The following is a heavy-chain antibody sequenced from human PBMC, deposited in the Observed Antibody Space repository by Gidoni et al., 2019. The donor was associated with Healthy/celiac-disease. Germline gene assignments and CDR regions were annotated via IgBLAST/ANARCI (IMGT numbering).Heavy chain of an antibody. CDR3: ARDGGRRFLEWLPVDY. CDR1: GYTFTSYA. D-gene: IGHD3-3*01. Sequence: QVQLVQSGAEVKKPGASVKVSCKASGYTFTSYAMHWVRQAPGQRLEWMGWIHAGNGNTKYSQKFQGRVTITRDTSASTAYMELSSLRSEDTAVYYCARDGGRRFLEWLPVDYWGQGTLVTVSS. V-gene: IGHV1-3*01. J-gene: IGHJ4*02. CDR2: IHAGNGNT.